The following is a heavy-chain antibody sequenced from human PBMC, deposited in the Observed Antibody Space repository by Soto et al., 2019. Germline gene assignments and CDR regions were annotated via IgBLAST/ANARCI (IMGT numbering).Heavy chain of an antibody. CDR1: GGTLSSYA. V-gene: IGHV1-69*13. J-gene: IGHJ6*02. Sequence: GASVKVSCKASGGTLSSYAISWVRQAPGQGLEWMGGIIPIFGTANYAQKFQGRVTITADESTSTAYMELSSLRSEDTAVYYCARMGPDYDILTGYPRRYYYYGMDVWGQGTTVTVSS. CDR3: ARMGPDYDILTGYPRRYYYYGMDV. D-gene: IGHD3-9*01. CDR2: IIPIFGTA.